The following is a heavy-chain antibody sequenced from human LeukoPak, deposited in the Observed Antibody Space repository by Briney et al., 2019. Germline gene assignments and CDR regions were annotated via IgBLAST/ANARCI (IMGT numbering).Heavy chain of an antibody. D-gene: IGHD4-17*01. Sequence: QSGGSLRLSCAGSVFTFSTYWMSWVRQSPGKGLEGVANIKPEGSEKYYVESVKGRFTIYRDNAKNSLYLQMNSLRDEDTAVYYCAKAPYGDYGSTWSQGILVTVSS. CDR1: VFTFSTYW. CDR2: IKPEGSEK. V-gene: IGHV3-7*01. CDR3: AKAPYGDYGST. J-gene: IGHJ5*02.